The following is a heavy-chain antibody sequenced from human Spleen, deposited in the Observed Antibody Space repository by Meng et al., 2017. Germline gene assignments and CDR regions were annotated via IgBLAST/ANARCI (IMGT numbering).Heavy chain of an antibody. CDR3: ASHSYYDSTGYHDY. CDR1: GGSISGHY. J-gene: IGHJ4*02. CDR2: IYSTGST. Sequence: QGQLQESGPGLVGPSETLSLTCTVSGGSISGHYWSWIRQPPGKGLEWIGYIYSTGSTNYNPSLKSRVTLSVDTSTNQFSLRLNSVTAADTAIYYCASHSYYDSTGYHDYWGQGALVTVSS. V-gene: IGHV4-59*11. D-gene: IGHD3-16*01.